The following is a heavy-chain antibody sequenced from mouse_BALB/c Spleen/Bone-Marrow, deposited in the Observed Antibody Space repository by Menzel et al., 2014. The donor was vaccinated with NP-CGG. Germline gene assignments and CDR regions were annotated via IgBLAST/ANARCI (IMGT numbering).Heavy chain of an antibody. CDR2: IWSGGST. CDR1: GFSLINYD. J-gene: IGHJ4*01. V-gene: IGHV2-2*02. Sequence: QVQLQQSGPGLVQPSQSLSITCTVSGFSLINYDVHWVRQSPGEGLEWLGVIWSGGSTDYNAAFISRLSISKDNSKSQVFFKMNSLQANDTAIYYCATYNLYVMDYWGQGTSVTVSS. CDR3: ATYNLYVMDY. D-gene: IGHD6-1*01.